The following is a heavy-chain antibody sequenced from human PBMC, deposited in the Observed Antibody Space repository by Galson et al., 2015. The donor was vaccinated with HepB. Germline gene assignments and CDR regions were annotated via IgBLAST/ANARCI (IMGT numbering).Heavy chain of an antibody. CDR3: AGIHGVRGVINDY. CDR2: IYYSGST. CDR1: GGSISSSSYY. Sequence: SETLSLTCTVSGGSISSSSYYWGWIRQPPGKGLEWIGSIYYSGSTYYNPSLKSRVTISVDTSKNQFSLKLSSVTAADTAVYYCAGIHGVRGVINDYWGQGTLVTVSS. J-gene: IGHJ4*02. V-gene: IGHV4-39*01. D-gene: IGHD3-10*01.